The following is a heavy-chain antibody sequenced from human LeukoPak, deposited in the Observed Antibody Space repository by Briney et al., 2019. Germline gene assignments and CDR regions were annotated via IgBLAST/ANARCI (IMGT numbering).Heavy chain of an antibody. CDR1: GGSISSYY. CDR2: IYYSGST. CDR3: ARRQGGYYDSSGYGHDY. Sequence: SETLSLTCTVSGGSISSYYWSWIRQPPGKGLEWIGSIYYSGSTYYNPSLKSRVTISVDTSKNQFSLKLSSVTAADTAVYYCARRQGGYYDSSGYGHDYWGQGTLVTVSS. V-gene: IGHV4-39*01. J-gene: IGHJ4*02. D-gene: IGHD3-22*01.